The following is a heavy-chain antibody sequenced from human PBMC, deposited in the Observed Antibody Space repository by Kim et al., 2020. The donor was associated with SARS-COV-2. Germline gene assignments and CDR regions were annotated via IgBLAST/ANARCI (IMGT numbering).Heavy chain of an antibody. J-gene: IGHJ1*01. V-gene: IGHV1-8*01. CDR3: ARGRAYFQH. Sequence: SGKTSYAQKFQGRVTMTTNTSMNTVYMELSSRRSEDSAVYYCARGRAYFQHWGQGTLLTVSS. D-gene: IGHD3-10*01. CDR2: SGKT.